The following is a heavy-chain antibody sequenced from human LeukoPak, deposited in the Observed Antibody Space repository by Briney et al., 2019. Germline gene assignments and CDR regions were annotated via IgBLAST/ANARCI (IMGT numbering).Heavy chain of an antibody. CDR1: GFTFSPYW. V-gene: IGHV3-74*03. J-gene: IGHJ4*02. Sequence: AGGSLRLSCAASGFTFSPYWMYWVRQAPGKGLVWVARINGGGSNTKYADSVKGRFTISRDNAKNTPYLQMNSLRVEDTAIYYCTRTYGGSYYFDYWGQGTLVTVSS. D-gene: IGHD2-15*01. CDR3: TRTYGGSYYFDY. CDR2: INGGGSNT.